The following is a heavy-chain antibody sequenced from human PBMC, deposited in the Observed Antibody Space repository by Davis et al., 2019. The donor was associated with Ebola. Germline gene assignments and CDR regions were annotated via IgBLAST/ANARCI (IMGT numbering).Heavy chain of an antibody. V-gene: IGHV1-69*13. CDR2: VIPIFGTP. CDR1: GGTLRTHG. Sequence: SVKVSCKAAGGTLRTHGISWVRQAPGQGLEWMGGVIPIFGTPNYAQKFQGRVTIIADESTSTAYVELSSLKSEDTAVYYCAGHGRRLVGYFDSWGQGTLVTVSS. D-gene: IGHD2-2*01. J-gene: IGHJ4*02. CDR3: AGHGRRLVGYFDS.